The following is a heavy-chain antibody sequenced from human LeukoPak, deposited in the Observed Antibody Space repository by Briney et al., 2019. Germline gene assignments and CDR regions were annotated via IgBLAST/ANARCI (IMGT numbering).Heavy chain of an antibody. CDR3: ARAWREGYCSSTSCYAAARVPWWLDP. V-gene: IGHV1-2*02. Sequence: ASVKVSCKASGYTFTGYYMHWVRQAPGQGLEWMGWINPNSGGTNYAQKFQGRVTMTRDTSISTAYMELSRLRSDDTAVYYCARAWREGYCSSTSCYAAARVPWWLDPWGQGTLVTVSS. CDR1: GYTFTGYY. D-gene: IGHD2-2*01. CDR2: INPNSGGT. J-gene: IGHJ5*02.